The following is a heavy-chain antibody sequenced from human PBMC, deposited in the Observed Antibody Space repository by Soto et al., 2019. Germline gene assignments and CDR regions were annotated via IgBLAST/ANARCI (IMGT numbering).Heavy chain of an antibody. CDR3: ARDFTDSSGPTLGMGV. V-gene: IGHV4-31*03. CDR1: GGSISSGGYY. Sequence: QVQLQESGPGLVKPSQTLSLTCTVSGGSISSGGYYWSWIRQHPGKGLEWIGYIYYSGSTYYNPSLKRRVTTSVDTSKDQFSLKLSSVTAADTAVYYCARDFTDSSGPTLGMGVWGQGTTVTVSS. CDR2: IYYSGST. D-gene: IGHD6-19*01. J-gene: IGHJ6*02.